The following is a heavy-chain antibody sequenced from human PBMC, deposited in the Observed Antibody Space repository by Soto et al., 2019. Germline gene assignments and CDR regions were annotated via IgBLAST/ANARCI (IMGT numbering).Heavy chain of an antibody. Sequence: QVQVVQSGPELKKPGASVKVSCKAQGYIFTKYGIVWVRQAPGHGLEWMGLINVYNGDRKVAQKFQDRVSMTTDTATDTAYMELKSLRSGDTAIYYCARLQLGGDRMLNWFDPWGQGTLVTVSS. CDR1: GYIFTKYG. CDR2: INVYNGDR. CDR3: ARLQLGGDRMLNWFDP. D-gene: IGHD2-21*02. J-gene: IGHJ5*02. V-gene: IGHV1-18*01.